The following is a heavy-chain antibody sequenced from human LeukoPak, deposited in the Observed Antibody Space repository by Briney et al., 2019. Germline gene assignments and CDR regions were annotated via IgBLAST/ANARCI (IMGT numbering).Heavy chain of an antibody. J-gene: IGHJ4*02. Sequence: SETLSLTCTVSGGSISSSSYYWGWIRQPPGKGLEWIGSIYYSGSTYYNPSLKSRVTISVDTSKNQFSLKLSSVTAADTAVYYCARLNYYDSSGYSLNWGQGTLVTVSS. CDR2: IYYSGST. CDR3: ARLNYYDSSGYSLN. D-gene: IGHD3-22*01. CDR1: GGSISSSSYY. V-gene: IGHV4-39*01.